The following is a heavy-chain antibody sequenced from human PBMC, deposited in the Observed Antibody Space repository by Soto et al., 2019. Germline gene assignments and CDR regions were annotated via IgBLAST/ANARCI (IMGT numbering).Heavy chain of an antibody. D-gene: IGHD6-13*01. J-gene: IGHJ4*02. CDR1: GFSLSTSGVG. CDR3: AQTVEQQLGNYFAY. V-gene: IGHV2-5*02. CDR2: IYWDDDK. Sequence: QITLKESGPTLVKPTQTLTLTCTFSGFSLSTSGVGVGWIRQPPGKALEWLALIYWDDDKRYSPSLKSRLTITKDTSKNPVVLTITNMDPVDTATYSCAQTVEQQLGNYFAYWGQGTLVTVSS.